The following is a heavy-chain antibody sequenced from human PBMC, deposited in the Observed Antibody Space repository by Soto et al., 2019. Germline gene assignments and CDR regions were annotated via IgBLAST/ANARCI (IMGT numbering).Heavy chain of an antibody. Sequence: QVQLVESGGGVVQPGSSLGSSCAAPGFTFSSYGMHWVRQAPGKGLKWVAVISYDGSNKYYADSVKGRFTISRDNSKNTLYLQMNSVRAEDTAVYYCAKDHRSGSYGYWGQGTLVTVSS. CDR1: GFTFSSYG. CDR3: AKDHRSGSYGY. CDR2: ISYDGSNK. J-gene: IGHJ4*02. D-gene: IGHD1-26*01. V-gene: IGHV3-30*18.